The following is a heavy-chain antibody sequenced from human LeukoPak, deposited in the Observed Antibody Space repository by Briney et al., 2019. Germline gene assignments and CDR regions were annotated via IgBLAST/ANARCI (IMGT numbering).Heavy chain of an antibody. V-gene: IGHV3-7*01. D-gene: IGHD7-27*01. CDR3: ARDYDLGIVDY. CDR1: GFTFSSYW. Sequence: GGSLRLSCAASGFTFSSYWMSWVRQAPGKGLEWVANIKQDGSEKYYVDSVMGRFTISRDNAKNSLYLQMNSLRAEDTAVYYCARDYDLGIVDYWGQGTLVTVSS. J-gene: IGHJ4*02. CDR2: IKQDGSEK.